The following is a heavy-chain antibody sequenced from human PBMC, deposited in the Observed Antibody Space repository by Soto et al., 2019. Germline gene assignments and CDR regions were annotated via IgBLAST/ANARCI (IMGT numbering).Heavy chain of an antibody. CDR3: ARDDQTGTTSGREYYYYYYGMDV. Sequence: SVKVSCKASGGTFSSYAISWVRQAPGQGLEWMGGIIPIFGTANYAQKFQGRATITADESTSAAYMELSSLRSEDTAVYYCARDDQTGTTSGREYYYYYYGMDVWGQGTTVTVSS. V-gene: IGHV1-69*13. CDR1: GGTFSSYA. D-gene: IGHD1-7*01. CDR2: IIPIFGTA. J-gene: IGHJ6*02.